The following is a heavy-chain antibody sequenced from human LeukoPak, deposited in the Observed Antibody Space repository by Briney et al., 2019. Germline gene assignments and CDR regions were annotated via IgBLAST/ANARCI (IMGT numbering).Heavy chain of an antibody. J-gene: IGHJ4*02. V-gene: IGHV3-30*03. D-gene: IGHD2-21*02. CDR1: GFTFSSYG. Sequence: GGSLRLSCAASGFTFSSYGMHWVRQAPGKGLEWVAVISYDGSNKYYADSVKGRFTISRDNSKNTLYLQMNSLRAEDTAVYFCASDGGDADWGQGTLVTVSS. CDR2: ISYDGSNK. CDR3: ASDGGDAD.